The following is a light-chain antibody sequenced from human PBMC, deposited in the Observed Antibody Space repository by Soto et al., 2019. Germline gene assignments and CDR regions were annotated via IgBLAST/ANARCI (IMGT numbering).Light chain of an antibody. Sequence: QSVLTQPASVSGSPGQSVTISCTGTSSVVGSYNLVSWYQQHPGKAPKVVIYEDTKRPSGVSDHFSGSKSGNTASLTISGLQADEEADYYCSSYAGSSTLVFGGGTKVTVL. J-gene: IGLJ3*02. CDR1: SSVVGSYNL. V-gene: IGLV2-23*01. CDR3: SSYAGSSTLV. CDR2: EDT.